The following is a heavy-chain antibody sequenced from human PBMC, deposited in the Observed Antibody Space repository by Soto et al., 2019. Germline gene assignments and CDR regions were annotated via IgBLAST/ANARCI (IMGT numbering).Heavy chain of an antibody. CDR1: GYTFTSYA. V-gene: IGHV1-3*01. CDR3: ARERITIFGVALDAFDI. J-gene: IGHJ3*02. D-gene: IGHD3-3*01. Sequence: ASVKVSCKASGYTFTSYAMHWVRQAPGQRLEWMGWINAGNGNTKYSQKFQGRVTITRDTSASTAYMELSSLRSEDTAVYYCARERITIFGVALDAFDIWGQGTMVTVS. CDR2: INAGNGNT.